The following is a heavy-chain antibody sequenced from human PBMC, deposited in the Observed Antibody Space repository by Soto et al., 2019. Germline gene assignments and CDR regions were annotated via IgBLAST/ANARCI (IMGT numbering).Heavy chain of an antibody. D-gene: IGHD3-3*01. V-gene: IGHV3-23*01. CDR3: ANFLATSTSASFDY. J-gene: IGHJ4*02. CDR1: GFTFISYA. Sequence: GRSLRLSCAASGFTFISYAMSWVRQAPGKGLEWVSAISGSGGSTYYADSVKGRFTISRDNSKKTLYLQMNSLRAEDTAVYYCANFLATSTSASFDYWGQGTLVNVSS. CDR2: ISGSGGST.